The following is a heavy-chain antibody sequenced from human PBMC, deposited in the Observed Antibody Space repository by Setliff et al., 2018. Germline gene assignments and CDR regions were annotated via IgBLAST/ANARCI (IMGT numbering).Heavy chain of an antibody. CDR1: GGSFTTYY. CDR3: VRDQGRRGWFDA. V-gene: IGHV4-59*01. Sequence: PSETLSLTCTVSGGSFTTYYWSWIRQSPGKGLEWIGFMHYSGSTNYNPSLGSRVSISVDTSKNQFSLNLSSVTAADTAVYYCVRDQGRRGWFDAWGQGTLVTVSS. CDR2: MHYSGST. J-gene: IGHJ5*02.